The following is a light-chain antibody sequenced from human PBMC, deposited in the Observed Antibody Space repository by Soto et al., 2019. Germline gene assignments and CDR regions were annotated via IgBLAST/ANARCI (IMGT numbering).Light chain of an antibody. J-gene: IGLJ1*01. V-gene: IGLV1-40*01. CDR2: GNS. CDR3: QSYDSSLSMYV. CDR1: SSNIGARYD. Sequence: QSVLTQPPSVSGAPGQRVTISCTGSSSNIGARYDVHWYQQLPGTAPKLLIYGNSNRPSGVPDRFSGSKSGTSASLAITGLQAEDEADYYCQSYDSSLSMYVFGTGTKVTVL.